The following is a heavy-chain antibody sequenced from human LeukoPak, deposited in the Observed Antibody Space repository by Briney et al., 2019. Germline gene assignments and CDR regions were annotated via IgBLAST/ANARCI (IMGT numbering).Heavy chain of an antibody. CDR1: GGSFSGYY. V-gene: IGHV4-34*01. CDR2: INHSGST. J-gene: IGHJ4*02. Sequence: SETLSLTCAVYGGSFSGYYWSWIRQPPGKGLEWIGEINHSGSTNYNPSLKSRVTISVDTSKNQFSLKLSSVTAADTAVYYCVRGYFDYWGQGTLVTVSS. CDR3: VRGYFDY. D-gene: IGHD3-10*01.